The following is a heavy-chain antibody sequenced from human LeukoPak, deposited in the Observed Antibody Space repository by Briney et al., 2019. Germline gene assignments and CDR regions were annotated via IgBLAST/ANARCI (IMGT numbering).Heavy chain of an antibody. J-gene: IGHJ4*02. CDR3: ASGSTMVQGVIFAY. D-gene: IGHD3-10*01. V-gene: IGHV3-53*01. CDR2: LYSDGRT. Sequence: PGGSLRLSCAASGFTVFSNYMSWVRQATGRGLAWVSVLYSDGRTFYAGSVRGRFTISRDKSKNTVYLQMNSLRVEDTAVYYCASGSTMVQGVIFAYWGQGTLVTVAS. CDR1: GFTVFSNY.